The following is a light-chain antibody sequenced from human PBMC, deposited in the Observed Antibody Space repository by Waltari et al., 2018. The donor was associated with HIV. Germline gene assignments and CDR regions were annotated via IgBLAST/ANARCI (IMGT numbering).Light chain of an antibody. CDR3: CSYAGITTWV. Sequence: QSALTQPASVSGSPGQSITISCTGTSNDLGRYDLVSWYQHQPGRAPKLIIYDVTKWPSGVSHRFSGSKSCSTASLTISGLQAEDEADYYCCSYAGITTWVFGGGTKVTVL. CDR1: SNDLGRYDL. V-gene: IGLV2-23*02. CDR2: DVT. J-gene: IGLJ3*02.